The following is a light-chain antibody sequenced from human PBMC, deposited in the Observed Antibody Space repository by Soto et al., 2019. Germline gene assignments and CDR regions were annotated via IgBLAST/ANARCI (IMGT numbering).Light chain of an antibody. V-gene: IGKV3-15*01. J-gene: IGKJ2*01. CDR3: QQYHNWPPVT. Sequence: EILMTQSPATLSVSPGESATLSCTASQSVSSNLAWYQHKPGQAPRLLLYTASTRATGIPARFSGSGSETEFTLTISGLQSEDVAVYYCQQYHNWPPVTFGQGTKLEIK. CDR1: QSVSSN. CDR2: TAS.